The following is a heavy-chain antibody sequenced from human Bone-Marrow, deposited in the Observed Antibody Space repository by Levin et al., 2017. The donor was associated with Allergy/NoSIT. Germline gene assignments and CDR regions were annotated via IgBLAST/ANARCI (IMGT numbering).Heavy chain of an antibody. CDR3: AREGGSSGHFGYFDY. CDR2: ISADGNNK. Sequence: LSLTCAASEFTLSSFVMHWVRQAPAKGLEWVAAISADGNNKYYGDPVKGRFTISRDDSREMLYLQMTSLRPEDTAVYFCAREGGSSGHFGYFDYWGQGNLVTVSS. D-gene: IGHD3-22*01. V-gene: IGHV3-30-3*01. CDR1: EFTLSSFV. J-gene: IGHJ4*02.